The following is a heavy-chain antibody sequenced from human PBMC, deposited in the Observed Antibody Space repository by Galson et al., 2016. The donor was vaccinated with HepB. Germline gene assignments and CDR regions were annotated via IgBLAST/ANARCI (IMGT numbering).Heavy chain of an antibody. CDR3: ARTYYDGSGYYYGPHY. J-gene: IGHJ4*02. V-gene: IGHV4-31*03. Sequence: TLSLTCTVSGDSVTSGDYYWSWIRQNPGKGLEWIGYTYYSGRTYYNPSLKTRVSISVDTSKNHLSLKLRSVTAADTAIYYCARTYYDGSGYYYGPHYWGQGTLVTVSS. CDR1: GDSVTSGDYY. D-gene: IGHD3-22*01. CDR2: TYYSGRT.